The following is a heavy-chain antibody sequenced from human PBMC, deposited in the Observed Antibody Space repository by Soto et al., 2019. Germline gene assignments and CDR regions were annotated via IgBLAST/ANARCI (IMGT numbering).Heavy chain of an antibody. Sequence: ASVKVSCKASGGTFSSYAISWVRQAPGQGLEWMGGIIPIFGTANYAQKFQGRVTITADESTSTAYMELSSLRSEDTAVYYCARLSPEALYGGNRPGMALDYWGQGTLVTVSS. CDR2: IIPIFGTA. CDR3: ARLSPEALYGGNRPGMALDY. J-gene: IGHJ4*02. D-gene: IGHD4-17*01. CDR1: GGTFSSYA. V-gene: IGHV1-69*13.